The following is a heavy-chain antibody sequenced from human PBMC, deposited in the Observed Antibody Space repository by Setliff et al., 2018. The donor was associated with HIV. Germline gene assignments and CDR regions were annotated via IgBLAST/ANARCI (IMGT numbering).Heavy chain of an antibody. CDR1: GYTFTNSY. J-gene: IGHJ6*02. V-gene: IGHV1-46*01. CDR2: INPSGGST. D-gene: IGHD6-19*01. CDR3: ARPAVLISTDYYYYMDV. Sequence: ASVKVSCKASGYTFTNSYIHWVRQAPGQGLEWMGEINPSGGSTTYAEKFQGRATLTRDTSTSTVYMELSSLRSEDTAIYYCARPAVLISTDYYYYMDVWGQGTTVTVSS.